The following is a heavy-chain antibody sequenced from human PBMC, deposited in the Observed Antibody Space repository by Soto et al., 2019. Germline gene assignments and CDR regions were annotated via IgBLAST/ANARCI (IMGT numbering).Heavy chain of an antibody. J-gene: IGHJ6*02. D-gene: IGHD6-6*01. V-gene: IGHV1-69*06. Sequence: ASVKVSCKASGGTFSSYAISWVRQAPGQGLEWMGGIIPIFGTANYAQKFQGRVTITADKSTSTAYMELSSLRSEDTAVYYCARRSSIAARLKNGMDVWGQGTTVTVSS. CDR3: ARRSSIAARLKNGMDV. CDR1: GGTFSSYA. CDR2: IIPIFGTA.